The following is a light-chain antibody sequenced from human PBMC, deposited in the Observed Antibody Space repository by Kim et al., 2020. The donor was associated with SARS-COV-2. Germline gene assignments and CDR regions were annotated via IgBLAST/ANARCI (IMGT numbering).Light chain of an antibody. CDR1: KGISKY. V-gene: IGKV1-16*02. CDR2: AAS. Sequence: PSSLAGPVGNRVTVTCRAIKGISKYLVRFRQKQGKAPKYLISAASSLQSGVPSKFSGCGSGTDFTLTISSLQPEDFATYYCQQPYTFGQGTKLEI. J-gene: IGKJ2*01. CDR3: QQPYT.